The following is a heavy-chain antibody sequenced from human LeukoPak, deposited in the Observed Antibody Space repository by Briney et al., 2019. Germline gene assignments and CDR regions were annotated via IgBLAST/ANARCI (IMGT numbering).Heavy chain of an antibody. CDR2: INHSGST. J-gene: IGHJ3*02. D-gene: IGHD5-18*01. CDR1: GGSFSGYY. CDR3: ARDQGYSYPWGAFDI. V-gene: IGHV4-34*01. Sequence: SETLSLTCAVYGGSFSGYYWSWIRQPPGKGLEGVGEINHSGSTNYNPSLKRRVTILVETSKNQFSLQLSYVTDAHTAVYYCARDQGYSYPWGAFDIWGQATMVTVPS.